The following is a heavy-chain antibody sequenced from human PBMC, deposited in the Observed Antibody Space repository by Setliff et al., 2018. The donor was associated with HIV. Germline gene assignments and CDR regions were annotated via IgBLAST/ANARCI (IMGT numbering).Heavy chain of an antibody. CDR2: IKWSTNRI. V-gene: IGHV3-74*01. CDR3: AKEAVSGTYFGSGFDY. J-gene: IGHJ4*02. D-gene: IGHD1-26*01. Sequence: GGSLRLSCAASGFTFSSYWMHWVRQAPGEGLVWVSRIKWSTNRIRYADSVKGRFTISRDSAKNFLYLQMNSLTTEDTALYYCAKEAVSGTYFGSGFDYWGQGTLVTVSS. CDR1: GFTFSSYW.